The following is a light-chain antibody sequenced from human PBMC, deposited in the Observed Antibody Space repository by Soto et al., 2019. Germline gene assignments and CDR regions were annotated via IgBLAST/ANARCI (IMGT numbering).Light chain of an antibody. V-gene: IGKV3-15*01. J-gene: IGKJ1*01. CDR1: QNVNSN. CDR3: QHYDNWPPWT. Sequence: ETLMTQSPATLSVSPGERATLSCRASQNVNSNLAWYQQKPGQAPRLLIYAASTRAAGIPARFRGSGSGTEFILTISSLQSEDFAVYYCQHYDNWPPWTFGQGTKVDSK. CDR2: AAS.